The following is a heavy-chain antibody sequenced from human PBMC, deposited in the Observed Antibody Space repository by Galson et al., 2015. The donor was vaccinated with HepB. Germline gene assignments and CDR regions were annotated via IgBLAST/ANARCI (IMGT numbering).Heavy chain of an antibody. D-gene: IGHD4-17*01. Sequence: ALVNPTQTLTLTCTFSGFSLPTYGVAVGWIRQSPGKALEWLALIYWDDDKRYSPSPKSRLTVTKDTSKSQVALTMTDMDPMDTATYYCAHRWGDYGPFDYWGQGALVTVSS. CDR1: GFSLPTYGVA. CDR2: IYWDDDK. J-gene: IGHJ4*02. CDR3: AHRWGDYGPFDY. V-gene: IGHV2-5*02.